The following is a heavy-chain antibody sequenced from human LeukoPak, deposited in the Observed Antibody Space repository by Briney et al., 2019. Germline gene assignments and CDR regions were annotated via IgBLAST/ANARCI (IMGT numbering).Heavy chain of an antibody. CDR2: ISYDGSNK. D-gene: IGHD3-10*01. V-gene: IGHV3-30-3*01. CDR3: ARADTDGGYYYYYGMDV. Sequence: GRSLRLSCAASGFTFSSYAMHWVRQAPGTGLEWVAVISYDGSNKYYADSVKGRFTISRDNSKNTLYLQMNSLRAEDTAVYYCARADTDGGYYYYYGMDVWGQGTTVTVSS. J-gene: IGHJ6*02. CDR1: GFTFSSYA.